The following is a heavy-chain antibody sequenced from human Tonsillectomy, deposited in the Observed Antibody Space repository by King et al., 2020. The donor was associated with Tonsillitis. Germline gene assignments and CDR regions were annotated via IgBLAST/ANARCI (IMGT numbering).Heavy chain of an antibody. Sequence: VQLVESGGGLVKPGGSLRLSCAASGFTFSTYTMNWVRQAPGKGLEWVSSISSSSAYMYYADSVQGRFTIPRDNAKNSLNLQMNSLRLEDTAVYYCARVVNAATDYWGQGTLVSVSS. D-gene: IGHD5-18*01. CDR2: ISSSSAYM. CDR3: ARVVNAATDY. J-gene: IGHJ4*02. CDR1: GFTFSTYT. V-gene: IGHV3-21*01.